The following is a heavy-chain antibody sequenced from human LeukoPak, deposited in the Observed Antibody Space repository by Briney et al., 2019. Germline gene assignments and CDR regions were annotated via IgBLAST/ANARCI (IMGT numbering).Heavy chain of an antibody. CDR1: GFTFSSYA. CDR2: ISGSGGST. J-gene: IGHJ6*02. D-gene: IGHD3-3*01. V-gene: IGHV3-23*01. Sequence: PGGSLRLSCAASGFTFSSYAMSWVRQAPGKGLEWVSAISGSGGSTYYADSVKGRFTISRDNSKNTLYLQMNSLRAEDTAVYYCAKEERDYDFWSGYSQYYYYGMDVWGQGTTVTVSS. CDR3: AKEERDYDFWSGYSQYYYYGMDV.